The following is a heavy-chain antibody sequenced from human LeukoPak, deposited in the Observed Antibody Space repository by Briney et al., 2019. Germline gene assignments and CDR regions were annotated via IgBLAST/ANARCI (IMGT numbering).Heavy chain of an antibody. Sequence: GGSLRLSCAASGFTFSSYAMSWVRQAPGKGLEWVSAISGSGGSTYYADSVKGRFTISRDNSKNTLYLQMNSLRAEDTAVYYCATGGYSYGYYYGMDVWGQGTTVTVSS. V-gene: IGHV3-23*01. CDR1: GFTFSSYA. J-gene: IGHJ6*02. CDR2: ISGSGGST. D-gene: IGHD5-18*01. CDR3: ATGGYSYGYYYGMDV.